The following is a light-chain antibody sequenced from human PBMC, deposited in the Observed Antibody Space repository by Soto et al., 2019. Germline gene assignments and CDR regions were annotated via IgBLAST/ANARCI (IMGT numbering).Light chain of an antibody. V-gene: IGKV3-20*01. CDR2: GTS. J-gene: IGKJ5*01. CDR3: QQFDDSVT. CDR1: HSVSRTY. Sequence: EIVLTQSPGTLSLSPGERATLSCRASHSVSRTYLAWYQQKPGQAPRLLIYGTSDRATGTPDRFSGSGSGTDFTLTISRLEPEDSAAYYCQQFDDSVTFGQGTRLEIK.